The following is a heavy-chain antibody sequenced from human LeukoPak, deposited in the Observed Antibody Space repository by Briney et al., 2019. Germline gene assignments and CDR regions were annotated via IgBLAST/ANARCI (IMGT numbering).Heavy chain of an antibody. D-gene: IGHD4-17*01. J-gene: IGHJ4*02. Sequence: PGGSLSCTCAASGFTFSNYWLHWVRQGPGNGLVWVSRINSDGTSTTSADSVKGRFCISRDNAKNTLYLQMNSLRAEDTAVYYCAKGGATVIDYWGQGTLVTVSS. CDR2: INSDGTST. CDR3: AKGGATVIDY. V-gene: IGHV3-74*01. CDR1: GFTFSNYW.